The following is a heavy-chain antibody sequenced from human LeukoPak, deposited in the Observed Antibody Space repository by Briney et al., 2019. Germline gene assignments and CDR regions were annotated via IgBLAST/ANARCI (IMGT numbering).Heavy chain of an antibody. CDR3: ARYYGSGRYHPFDY. Sequence: GASVNVSCKASGYSFTSYGIYWVRQAPGQGLELMGWISTYNGKTNYAQNLQGRVTMTTDSSTSTAYMELRSLRSDDTAIYYCARYYGSGRYHPFDYWGQGTLVTVSS. CDR2: ISTYNGKT. J-gene: IGHJ4*02. D-gene: IGHD3-10*01. V-gene: IGHV1-18*01. CDR1: GYSFTSYG.